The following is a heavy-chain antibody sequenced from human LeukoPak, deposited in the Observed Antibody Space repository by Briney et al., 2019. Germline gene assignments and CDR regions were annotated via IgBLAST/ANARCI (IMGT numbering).Heavy chain of an antibody. CDR3: ARVRYDSSGYYSFHFDY. D-gene: IGHD3-22*01. CDR1: GGSISSGDYY. J-gene: IGHJ4*02. V-gene: IGHV4-30-4*08. CDR2: MYYSGST. Sequence: PSQTLSLTCTVSGGSISSGDYYWSWIRQPPGKGLEWIGYMYYSGSTYYNPSLKSRVTISVDTSKNQFSLKLSSVTAADTAVYYCARVRYDSSGYYSFHFDYWGQGTLVTVSS.